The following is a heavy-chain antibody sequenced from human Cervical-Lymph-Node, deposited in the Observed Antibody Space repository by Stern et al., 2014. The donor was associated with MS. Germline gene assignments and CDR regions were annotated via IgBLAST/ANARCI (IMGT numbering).Heavy chain of an antibody. CDR1: GYSFSTYW. D-gene: IGHD5-12*01. Sequence: EVQLVQSGAEVKEPGESLRISCQASGYSFSTYWIGWVRQMPGKGLEWMGIIYPGDSDTRYSPSFQGQVTISADKSINTAYLQWSRLKASDTAMYYCGRVDGAMDVWGKGTTVTVSS. CDR2: IYPGDSDT. CDR3: GRVDGAMDV. V-gene: IGHV5-51*03. J-gene: IGHJ6*04.